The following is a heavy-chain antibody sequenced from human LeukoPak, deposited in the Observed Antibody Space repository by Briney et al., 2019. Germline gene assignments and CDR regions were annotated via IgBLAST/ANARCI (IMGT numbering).Heavy chain of an antibody. J-gene: IGHJ4*02. V-gene: IGHV3-21*01. Sequence: PGGSLRLSCAASGFTFSSYSMSWVRQAPGEGLGWGSSIRSSSSYIYYAHSVKGRFTISRDNAKNSLYLQRNSLRAEDAAVYYCARQYYYDSSGYYEGLVYWGQGTRVTAPS. CDR3: ARQYYYDSSGYYEGLVY. D-gene: IGHD3-22*01. CDR2: IRSSSSYI. CDR1: GFTFSSYS.